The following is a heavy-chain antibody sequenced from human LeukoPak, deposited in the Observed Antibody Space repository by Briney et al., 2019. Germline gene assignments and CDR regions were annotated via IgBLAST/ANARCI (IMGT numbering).Heavy chain of an antibody. CDR2: IRYDGSKK. CDR1: GFSFNNHG. J-gene: IGHJ3*02. V-gene: IGHV3-30*02. Sequence: GGSLRLSCAASGFSFNNHGMHWVRQAPGRGLEWVAFIRYDGSKKYYADSVKGRFTISRDNSKNMLYLQVNSLRVEDTAVYYCAKDLCSSSSCYLDIWGQGAMVTVSS. CDR3: AKDLCSSSSCYLDI. D-gene: IGHD2-2*01.